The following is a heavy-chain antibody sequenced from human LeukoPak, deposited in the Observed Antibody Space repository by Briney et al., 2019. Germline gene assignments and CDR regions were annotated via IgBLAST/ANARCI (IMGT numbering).Heavy chain of an antibody. CDR2: ISSSGSTI. Sequence: GGSLRLSCAATGFTFSSYEMNWVRQAPGKGLEWVSYISSSGSTIYYADSVKGRFTISRDNAKNSLYLQMNSLRAEDTAVYYCAREGYFFDYWGQGTLVTVSS. V-gene: IGHV3-48*03. J-gene: IGHJ4*02. CDR3: AREGYFFDY. CDR1: GFTFSSYE.